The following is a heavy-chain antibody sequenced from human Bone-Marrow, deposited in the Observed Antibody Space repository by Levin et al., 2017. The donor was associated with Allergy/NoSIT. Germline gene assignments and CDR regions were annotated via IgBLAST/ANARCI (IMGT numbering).Heavy chain of an antibody. J-gene: IGHJ4*02. Sequence: GGSLRLSCAASGFTFAGNYMNWVRQAPGKGLEWVSSISGTTSDDIFYADSVKGRFTVSRDNAENSLFLQMNSLRAEDTAVYYCTRDYGTGDHIDYWGPGTLVTVSS. D-gene: IGHD7-27*01. CDR2: ISGTTSDDI. V-gene: IGHV3-21*01. CDR1: GFTFAGNY. CDR3: TRDYGTGDHIDY.